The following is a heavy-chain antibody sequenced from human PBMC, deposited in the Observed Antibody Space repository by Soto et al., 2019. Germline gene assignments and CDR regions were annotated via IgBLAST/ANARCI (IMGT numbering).Heavy chain of an antibody. V-gene: IGHV1-69*13. CDR1: GGTFSSYA. J-gene: IGHJ5*02. CDR2: IIPIFGTA. D-gene: IGHD6-19*01. CDR3: ARGGSSGWSYFDP. Sequence: AASVKVSCKASGGTFSSYAISWVRQAPGQGLEWMGGIIPIFGTANYAQKFQGRVTITADESTSTAYMELSSLRSEDTAVYYCARGGSSGWSYFDPWGQGTLVTVSS.